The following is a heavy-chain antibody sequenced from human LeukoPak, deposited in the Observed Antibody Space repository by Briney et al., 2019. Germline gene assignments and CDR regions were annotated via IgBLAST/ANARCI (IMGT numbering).Heavy chain of an antibody. CDR3: ESARYYYDSSGYYQYY. V-gene: IGHV3-23*01. CDR1: GFTFSSYA. D-gene: IGHD3-22*01. CDR2: ISGSGGST. J-gene: IGHJ4*02. Sequence: GGSLRLSCAASGFTFSSYAMSWVRQAPGKGLEWVSAISGSGGSTYYADSVKGRFTISRDNSKNTLYLQMNNLRAEDTAVYYCESARYYYDSSGYYQYYWGQGTLVTVSS.